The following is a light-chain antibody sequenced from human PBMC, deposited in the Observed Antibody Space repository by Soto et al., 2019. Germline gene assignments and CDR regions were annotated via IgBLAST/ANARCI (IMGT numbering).Light chain of an antibody. V-gene: IGLV1-47*01. J-gene: IGLJ2*01. Sequence: QSVLTHPPSASGTPGQRVTISCSGSNSNIESNYVYWYQQLPGTAPKLLIYRNNQRPSGVPDRFSGSKSGTSASLAISGLRSEDEADYYCAAWDDNLSVVAFGGGTKVTVL. CDR2: RNN. CDR3: AAWDDNLSVVA. CDR1: NSNIESNY.